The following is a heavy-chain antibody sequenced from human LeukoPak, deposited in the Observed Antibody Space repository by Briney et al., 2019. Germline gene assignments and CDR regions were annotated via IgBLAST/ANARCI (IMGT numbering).Heavy chain of an antibody. CDR3: ARRFLEWLLPDY. Sequence: PGGSLRLSCAASGFTFSSYSVNWVRQTPGKGLEWVSSISSSSSYIYYADSVKGRFTISRDNAKNSLYLQMNSLRAEDTAVYYCARRFLEWLLPDYWGQGTLVTVSS. CDR2: ISSSSSYI. D-gene: IGHD3-3*01. V-gene: IGHV3-21*01. J-gene: IGHJ4*02. CDR1: GFTFSSYS.